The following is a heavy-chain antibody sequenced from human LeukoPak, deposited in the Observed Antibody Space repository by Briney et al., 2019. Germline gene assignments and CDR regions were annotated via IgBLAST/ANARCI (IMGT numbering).Heavy chain of an antibody. CDR1: GGSISSGGYY. CDR2: IYYSGST. V-gene: IGHV4-31*03. J-gene: IGHJ4*02. Sequence: PSETLSLTCTVSGGSISSGGYYWSWIRQHPGKGLEWIGYIYYSGSTYYNPSLKSRVTISVDTSKNQFSLKLSSVTAADTAVYYCAREEYSGYDLWGPFDYWGQGTLVTVSS. CDR3: AREEYSGYDLWGPFDY. D-gene: IGHD5-12*01.